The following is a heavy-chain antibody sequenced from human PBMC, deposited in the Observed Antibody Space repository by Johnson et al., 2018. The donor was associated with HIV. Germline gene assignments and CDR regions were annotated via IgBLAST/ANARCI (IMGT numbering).Heavy chain of an antibody. V-gene: IGHV3-30*04. CDR1: GFTFSSYA. D-gene: IGHD3-10*01. CDR3: AKDSDTYYDGSGDAFDV. CDR2: ISYDGSNK. Sequence: QVQLVESGGGVVQPGRSLRLSCAASGFTFSSYAMHWVRQAPGKGLEWVAVISYDGSNKYYADSVKGRFTISRDNSKNSLYLQMNSLRPEDTALYFCAKDSDTYYDGSGDAFDVWGQGTMVTVSS. J-gene: IGHJ3*01.